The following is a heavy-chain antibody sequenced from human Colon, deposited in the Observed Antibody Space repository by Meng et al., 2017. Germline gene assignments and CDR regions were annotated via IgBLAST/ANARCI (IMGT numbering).Heavy chain of an antibody. V-gene: IGHV4-4*03. CDR1: GVSFSRGNW. CDR2: IYHSGNT. D-gene: IGHD4-17*01. CDR3: ARDRKHYGERGWFDP. J-gene: IGHJ5*02. Sequence: QLQGHASGPALAKLPGTLPLTSIVSGVSFSRGNWWTWVRQPPGKGLEWIGEIYHSGNTNYNPSLKSRVTISVDKSKNQFSLKLNSVTAADTAVYYCARDRKHYGERGWFDPWGQGTLVTVSS.